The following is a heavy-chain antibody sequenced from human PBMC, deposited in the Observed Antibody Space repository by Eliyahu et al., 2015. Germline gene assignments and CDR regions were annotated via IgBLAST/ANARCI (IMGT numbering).Heavy chain of an antibody. CDR1: GGXISSGDYY. J-gene: IGHJ4*02. CDR3: ARWGNYGSGSPRDY. D-gene: IGHD3-10*01. CDR2: IYYSGST. V-gene: IGHV4-30-4*01. Sequence: QVQLQESGPGLVKPSQTLSLTCTXXGGXISSGDYYWSWXRQPPGKGLEWIGYIYYSGSTXYNPSLKSRVTISVDTSKNQFSLKLSSVTAADTAVYYCARWGNYGSGSPRDYWGQGTLVTVSS.